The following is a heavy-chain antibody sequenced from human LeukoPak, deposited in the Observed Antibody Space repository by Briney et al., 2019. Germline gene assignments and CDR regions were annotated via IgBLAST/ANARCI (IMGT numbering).Heavy chain of an antibody. J-gene: IGHJ4*02. V-gene: IGHV4-34*01. Sequence: SETLSLTCAVYGGSFSGYYWSWIRLPPGKGLEWIGEINHSGSTNYNPSLKSRVTISVDTSKNQFSLKLSSVTAADTAVFYCARGRATYYDSSGYVPLRYWGQGTLVSVSS. CDR3: ARGRATYYDSSGYVPLRY. CDR1: GGSFSGYY. CDR2: INHSGST. D-gene: IGHD3-22*01.